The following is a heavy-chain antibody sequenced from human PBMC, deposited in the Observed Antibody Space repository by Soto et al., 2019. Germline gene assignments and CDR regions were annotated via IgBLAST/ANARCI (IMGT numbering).Heavy chain of an antibody. V-gene: IGHV3-30*18. CDR1: GFTFSSYG. Sequence: QVQLVESGGGVVQPGRSLRLSCAASGFTFSSYGMHWVRQAPGKGLEWVAVISYDGSNKYYADSVKGRFTISRDNSKNTLYLQMNSLRAEDTAVYYCAKDGGFLDRSGYFDYWGQGTLVTVSS. CDR3: AKDGGFLDRSGYFDY. CDR2: ISYDGSNK. J-gene: IGHJ4*02. D-gene: IGHD3-3*01.